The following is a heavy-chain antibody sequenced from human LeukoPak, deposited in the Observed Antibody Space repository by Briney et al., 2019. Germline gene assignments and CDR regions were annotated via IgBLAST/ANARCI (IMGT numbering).Heavy chain of an antibody. D-gene: IGHD5-18*01. J-gene: IGHJ4*02. V-gene: IGHV3-21*01. CDR2: ISSSSSYI. CDR1: GFTFSSYS. Sequence: GGSLRLPCAASGFTFSSYSMNWVRQAPGKGLEWVSSISSSSSYIYYADSVKGRFTISRDNAKNSLYLQMNSLRAEDTAVYYCARAGGYSYGYNYWGQGTLVTVSS. CDR3: ARAGGYSYGYNY.